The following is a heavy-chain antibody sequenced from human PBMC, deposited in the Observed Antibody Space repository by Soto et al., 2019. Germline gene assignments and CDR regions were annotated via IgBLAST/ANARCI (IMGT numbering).Heavy chain of an antibody. V-gene: IGHV1-8*01. Sequence: GASVKVSCKASGYTFTTYDINWARQAPGQGLEWLGWMDPNSGSTGYAQNFQGRITMTRNISRNTAHMELSSLQSEDTAVYYCARERKFDFWRKGLDVWGQGTTVPVSS. CDR2: MDPNSGST. CDR3: ARERKFDFWRKGLDV. D-gene: IGHD3-3*01. CDR1: GYTFTTYD. J-gene: IGHJ6*02.